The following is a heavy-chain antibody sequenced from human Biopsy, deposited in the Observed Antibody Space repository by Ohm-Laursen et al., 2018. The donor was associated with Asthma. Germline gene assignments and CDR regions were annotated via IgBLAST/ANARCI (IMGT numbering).Heavy chain of an antibody. V-gene: IGHV3-30*18. CDR2: ISYDGNHK. J-gene: IGHJ4*02. D-gene: IGHD5-12*01. CDR3: AKRRGYSGHGNDY. Sequence: SLRLSCAASGFMFRSFGMHWVRQAPGKGLEWVAVISYDGNHKFYEDSVKGRFTISRDNSKNTLYLQMNSLRTEDTAVYYCAKRRGYSGHGNDYWGQGTLVTVSS. CDR1: GFMFRSFG.